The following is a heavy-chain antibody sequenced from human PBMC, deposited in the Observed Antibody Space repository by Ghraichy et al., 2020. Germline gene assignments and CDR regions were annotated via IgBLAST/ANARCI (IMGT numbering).Heavy chain of an antibody. Sequence: GESLNISCAASGFNFTAGWMNWVRQGPGTGLEWGAGIKPDGSETFHVDSVTGRFTISRDNAKNSLYLQMNSLRAEDSAFYYCVRDRAFKCFDYWGRGTLVSVAS. CDR2: IKPDGSET. CDR1: GFNFTAGW. J-gene: IGHJ4*02. V-gene: IGHV3-7*03. D-gene: IGHD3-10*01. CDR3: VRDRAFKCFDY.